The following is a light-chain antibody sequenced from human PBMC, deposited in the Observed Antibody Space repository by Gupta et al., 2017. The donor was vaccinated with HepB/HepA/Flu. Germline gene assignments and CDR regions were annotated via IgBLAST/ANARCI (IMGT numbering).Light chain of an antibody. CDR2: DAT. V-gene: IGKV1-33*01. Sequence: DIQMTQSPSSLSASVGDRVTITCQASQDINYYLIWYQHKPGKAPKLLIYDATNLEPRVASMFKGSGSGTDFTLTISSLPPETFATTYCQQDENLPYTFGQGTKLEIK. J-gene: IGKJ2*01. CDR1: QDINYY. CDR3: QQDENLPYT.